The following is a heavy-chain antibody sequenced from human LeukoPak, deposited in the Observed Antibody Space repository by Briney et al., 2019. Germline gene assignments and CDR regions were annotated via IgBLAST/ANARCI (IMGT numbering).Heavy chain of an antibody. CDR3: ARRDCNSISCYFDY. CDR1: GGSISSYY. V-gene: IGHV4-59*08. J-gene: IGHJ4*02. D-gene: IGHD2/OR15-2a*01. Sequence: SETLSLTCTVSGGSISSYYWSWIRQPPGKGVEWIGYIYYRGSTNYNPSLKSRVTISVHTSKNPFSLKLSSVTAADTAVYYCARRDCNSISCYFDYWGQGTLVTVSS. CDR2: IYYRGST.